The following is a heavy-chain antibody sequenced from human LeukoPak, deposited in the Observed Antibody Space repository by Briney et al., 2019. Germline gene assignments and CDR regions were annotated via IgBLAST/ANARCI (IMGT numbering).Heavy chain of an antibody. CDR2: IHYIRDGP. CDR3: ARCVTGWPNWFAP. D-gene: IGHD6-19*01. J-gene: IGHJ5*02. Sequence: GRSLRLSCAASGFTFSRYAMSWVRQAPGKGLEWVATIHYIRDGPYYADSVEGRFTISRDDSKNTVYLQMNSLRVEDTAIYYCARCVTGWPNWFAPWGQGTLVTVSS. CDR1: GFTFSRYA. V-gene: IGHV3-23*01.